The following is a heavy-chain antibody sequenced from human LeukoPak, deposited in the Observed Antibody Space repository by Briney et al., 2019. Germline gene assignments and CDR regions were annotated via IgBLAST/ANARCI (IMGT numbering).Heavy chain of an antibody. CDR2: IRSDGDDE. V-gene: IGHV3-30*02. J-gene: IGHJ3*02. CDR1: GFTFNSYV. CDR3: AKGVQLERPYAFDI. D-gene: IGHD1-1*01. Sequence: GGSLRLSCVASGFTFNSYVMHWVRQAPGKGLEWVACIRSDGDDEYYTDSVKGRFTISRGNSKNTLYLQMNSLRAEDTAVYYCAKGVQLERPYAFDIWGQGTMVTVSS.